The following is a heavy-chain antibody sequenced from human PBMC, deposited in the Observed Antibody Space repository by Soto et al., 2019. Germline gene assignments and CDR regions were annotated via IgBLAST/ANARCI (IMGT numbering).Heavy chain of an antibody. V-gene: IGHV3-21*01. CDR2: ISPSGSYM. Sequence: GGSLRLSCAASGFIFNTYSMDWVRQAPGKGLEWVASISPSGSYMYYGDSLKGRFTVSRDNAKNSLYLQMDSLRADDTAIYYCALFGLVIFDCWGQAILVTVSS. CDR3: ALFGLVIFDC. D-gene: IGHD3-9*01. CDR1: GFIFNTYS. J-gene: IGHJ4*02.